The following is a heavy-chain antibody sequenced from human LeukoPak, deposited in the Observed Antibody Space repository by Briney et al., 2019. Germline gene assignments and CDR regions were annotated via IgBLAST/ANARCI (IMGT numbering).Heavy chain of an antibody. Sequence: GGSLRLSCAASGFTFDNYAMGWVRQAPGKGLEWVSSISSSSSYIYYADSMKGRFTISRDNAKNSLYLQMNSLRAEDTAIYYCARDLSVGAKPDLGFDYWGQGTLVTVSS. CDR1: GFTFDNYA. V-gene: IGHV3-21*01. CDR2: ISSSSSYI. D-gene: IGHD1-26*01. CDR3: ARDLSVGAKPDLGFDY. J-gene: IGHJ4*02.